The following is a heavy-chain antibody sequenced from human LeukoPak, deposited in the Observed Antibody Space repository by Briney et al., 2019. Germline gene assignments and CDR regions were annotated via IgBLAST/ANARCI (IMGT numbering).Heavy chain of an antibody. Sequence: GASVKVSCKASGYTFTGYYMHWGRQAPGQGLDWMGLINPNSGGTNYAQKVQGRVTMTTHESIRTAYMNLSRLSSDDTAVYYCARGLNFWSGYSRVGAYWGQGNLVTVSS. CDR2: INPNSGGT. V-gene: IGHV1-2*02. CDR3: ARGLNFWSGYSRVGAY. D-gene: IGHD3-3*01. J-gene: IGHJ4*02. CDR1: GYTFTGYY.